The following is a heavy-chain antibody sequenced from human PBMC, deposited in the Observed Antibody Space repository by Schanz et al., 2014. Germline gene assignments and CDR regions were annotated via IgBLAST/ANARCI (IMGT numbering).Heavy chain of an antibody. CDR3: ARDRLECGAECYSVEVFEI. D-gene: IGHD2-21*01. CDR1: GYTFTNFY. J-gene: IGHJ4*02. Sequence: QVQLVQSGAEVKKPGASVKVSCKTSGYTFTNFYLHWVRQAPGQGLEWMGRIIPVLAIADYAQKFQGRVTITADKSTSTASMELSSLRSEDTAVYYCARDRLECGAECYSVEVFEIWGQGTLVIVSS. CDR2: IIPVLAIA. V-gene: IGHV1-69*09.